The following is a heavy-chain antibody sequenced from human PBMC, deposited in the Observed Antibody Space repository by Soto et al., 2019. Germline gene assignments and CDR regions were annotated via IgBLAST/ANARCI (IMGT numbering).Heavy chain of an antibody. Sequence: EVQLVESEGGLVQPGRSLRLSCAASGFSFDDYAMHWVRQAPGKGLEWVSGISWNSGSIGYADSVQGRFTISRDNAKNALYLQMNGLRAEDTALYYCAKAPSPIASAGTRFDYWGQGTLVTVSS. CDR3: AKAPSPIASAGTRFDY. J-gene: IGHJ4*02. CDR1: GFSFDDYA. CDR2: ISWNSGSI. D-gene: IGHD6-13*01. V-gene: IGHV3-9*01.